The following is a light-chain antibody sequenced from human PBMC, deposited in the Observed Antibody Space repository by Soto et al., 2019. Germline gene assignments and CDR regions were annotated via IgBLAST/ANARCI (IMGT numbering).Light chain of an antibody. V-gene: IGLV2-8*01. CDR2: EVS. Sequence: QSALTQPPSASGSPGQSVTISCTGTSSDVGGYNYVSWYQQHPGKAPKLMIYEVSKRPSGVPDRFSGSKSGNTASLTVSGFQAEDEADYYCCSYADSNHVFGTGTKLTVL. J-gene: IGLJ1*01. CDR1: SSDVGGYNY. CDR3: CSYADSNHV.